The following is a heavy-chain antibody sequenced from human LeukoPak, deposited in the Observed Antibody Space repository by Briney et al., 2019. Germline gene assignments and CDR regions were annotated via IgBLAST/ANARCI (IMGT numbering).Heavy chain of an antibody. V-gene: IGHV3-30-3*01. CDR3: ARTRYGDYGGY. D-gene: IGHD4-17*01. CDR2: ISSDGSNI. Sequence: GGSLRLSCAASGFTFSSYPMHWVRQAPGKGLEWVAVISSDGSNIYYADSVKGRFTISRDTSKNTLYLQMNSLRAEDTAMYYCARTRYGDYGGYWGQGTLVTVSS. CDR1: GFTFSSYP. J-gene: IGHJ4*02.